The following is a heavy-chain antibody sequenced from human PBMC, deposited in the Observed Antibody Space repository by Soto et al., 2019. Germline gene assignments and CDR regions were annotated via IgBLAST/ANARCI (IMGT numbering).Heavy chain of an antibody. CDR2: IYNSGST. J-gene: IGHJ5*02. CDR3: ARDPAP. Sequence: QVQLQESGPGLVKASQTLSLTCTVSGGSISSGGYYWSWIRQHPGKGLEWIGYIYNSGSTYYNPSPXGXXTISADPSKDQVSPKLTPGTAADTAVYYCARDPAPWGQGTLVTVSS. V-gene: IGHV4-31*03. CDR1: GGSISSGGYY.